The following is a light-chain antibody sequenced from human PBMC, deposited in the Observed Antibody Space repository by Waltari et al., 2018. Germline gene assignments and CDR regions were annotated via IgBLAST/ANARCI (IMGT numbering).Light chain of an antibody. CDR2: QDT. CDR1: ILRGKY. Sequence: SSELTQPASVSASPGQTATIICSGDILRGKYTSWYQHKAGQAPLVIIHQDTKRPPGIPERFSGSYSGNKVTLTISETQSVDEADYYCQAWDNSAVIFGGGTKLTVL. J-gene: IGLJ2*01. V-gene: IGLV3-1*01. CDR3: QAWDNSAVI.